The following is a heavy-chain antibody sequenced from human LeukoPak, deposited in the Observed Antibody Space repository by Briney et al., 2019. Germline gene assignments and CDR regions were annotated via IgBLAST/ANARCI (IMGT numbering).Heavy chain of an antibody. D-gene: IGHD6-13*01. Sequence: PSETLSLTCAVNGGSFSGYYWSWIRQPPGKGLEWIGEINHSGSTNYNPSLKSRVTISVDTSKNQFSLKLSSVTAADTAVYYCARYSSSWYRYWFDPWGQGTLVTVSS. J-gene: IGHJ5*02. CDR3: ARYSSSWYRYWFDP. CDR1: GGSFSGYY. V-gene: IGHV4-34*01. CDR2: INHSGST.